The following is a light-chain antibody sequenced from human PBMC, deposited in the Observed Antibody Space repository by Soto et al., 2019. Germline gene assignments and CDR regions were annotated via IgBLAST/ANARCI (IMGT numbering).Light chain of an antibody. Sequence: EIVLTQSPGTLSLSPGERPTPPCRPIQGFSGSNLAGYQQKPGQAPRLLIYGASSRATGIPDRFSGSGSGTDFTLTISRLEPEDFAVYYCQQYGSSRITFGQGTRLEIK. CDR1: QGFSGSN. CDR2: GAS. CDR3: QQYGSSRIT. J-gene: IGKJ5*01. V-gene: IGKV3-20*01.